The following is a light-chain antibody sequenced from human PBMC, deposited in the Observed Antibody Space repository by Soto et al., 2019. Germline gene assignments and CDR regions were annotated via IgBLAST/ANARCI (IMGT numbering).Light chain of an antibody. J-gene: IGKJ1*01. V-gene: IGKV3-15*01. Sequence: EIVMTQSPATLSVSPGERATLSCRASQSVRTNLAWYQQKPGQAPRLPIYAASSRATGIPARFSGSGSGTEFTLTISSLQSEDFAVYYCQQYNNWPPWTFGQGTKVEIK. CDR3: QQYNNWPPWT. CDR2: AAS. CDR1: QSVRTN.